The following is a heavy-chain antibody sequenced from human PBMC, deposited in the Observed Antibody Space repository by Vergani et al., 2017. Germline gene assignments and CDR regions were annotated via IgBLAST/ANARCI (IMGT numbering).Heavy chain of an antibody. CDR2: ISYDGTQK. Sequence: QVHLVESGGGVVQPGRSLRLSCVVSGFTSSYYGMHWVRQAPGKGLEWVAVISYDGTQKYYADSVKGRFTISRDNSKSTLYLQMNSLRTEDTAVYYCARDGGPAAFDIWGQGTMVTVSS. J-gene: IGHJ3*02. CDR3: ARDGGPAAFDI. CDR1: GFTSSYYG. D-gene: IGHD3-16*01. V-gene: IGHV3-30*03.